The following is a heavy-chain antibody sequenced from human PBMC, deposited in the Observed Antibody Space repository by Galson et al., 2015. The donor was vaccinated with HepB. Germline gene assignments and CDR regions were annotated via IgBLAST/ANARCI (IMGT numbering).Heavy chain of an antibody. CDR2: FYNSGST. CDR3: ARGYFGDWSGRYFDL. D-gene: IGHD2-21*01. Sequence: LSLTCNVSGDSISDYYWSRIRQPPGKGLEWIGYFYNSGSTNYHPSLKSRVTISVDTSKNQVSLKLSSVTAADTALYYCARGYFGDWSGRYFDLWGRGTLVTVSS. J-gene: IGHJ2*01. V-gene: IGHV4-59*01. CDR1: GDSISDYY.